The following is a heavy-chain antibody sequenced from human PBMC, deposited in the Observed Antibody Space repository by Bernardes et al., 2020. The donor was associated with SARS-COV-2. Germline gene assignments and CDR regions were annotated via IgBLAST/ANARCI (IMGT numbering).Heavy chain of an antibody. CDR1: GFTFSSYS. CDR3: ASYYDFWSAFPKNSNYYYYMDV. J-gene: IGHJ6*03. V-gene: IGHV3-21*01. Sequence: GGSLRLSCAASGFTFSSYSMNWVRQAPGKGLEWVSSISSSSSYIYYADSVKGRFTISRDNAKNSLYLQMNSLRAEDTAVYYCASYYDFWSAFPKNSNYYYYMDVWGKGTTVTVSS. CDR2: ISSSSSYI. D-gene: IGHD3-3*01.